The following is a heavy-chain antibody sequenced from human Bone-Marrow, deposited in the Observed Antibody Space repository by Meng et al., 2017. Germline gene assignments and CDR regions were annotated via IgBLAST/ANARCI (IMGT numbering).Heavy chain of an antibody. CDR1: GFTFSSYS. V-gene: IGHV3-21*01. J-gene: IGHJ4*02. CDR2: ISSSSSYI. Sequence: EVQLVGAGGGLVKPGGSRRLSWAASGFTFSSYSMNWVRQAPGKGLEWVSSISSSSSYIYYADSVKGRFTISRDNAKNSLYLQMNSLRAEDTAVYYCARGGEPFFFDYWGQGTLVTVSS. D-gene: IGHD4-17*01. CDR3: ARGGEPFFFDY.